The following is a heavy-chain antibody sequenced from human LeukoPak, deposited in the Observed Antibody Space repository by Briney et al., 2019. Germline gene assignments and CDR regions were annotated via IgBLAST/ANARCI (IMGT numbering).Heavy chain of an antibody. CDR1: GGSFNDYY. CDR2: INHSGST. Sequence: SETLSLTCAVYGGSFNDYYWSWIRQPPGEGLEWIGEINHSGSTNYIPSLKSRVTISVDTSKNQFSLKLSSVTAADTAVYYCARDSGAEYYDSSRNYYYGMDVWGQGTTVTVSS. J-gene: IGHJ6*02. D-gene: IGHD3-22*01. V-gene: IGHV4-34*01. CDR3: ARDSGAEYYDSSRNYYYGMDV.